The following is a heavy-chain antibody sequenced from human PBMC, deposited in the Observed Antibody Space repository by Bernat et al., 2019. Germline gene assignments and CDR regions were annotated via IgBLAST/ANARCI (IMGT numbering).Heavy chain of an antibody. J-gene: IGHJ6*03. V-gene: IGHV5-51*01. D-gene: IGHD3-22*01. Sequence: EVQLVQSGAEVKRPGESLKISCKASGYSFPNWWIGWVRQMPGKGLEWMGIIYPGDSDTRYSPSFQGQVTISADKSISTAYLQWTSLKASDTAMYYCARHSYSSEHSYYYYMDVWGNGTTVTVSS. CDR3: ARHSYSSEHSYYYYMDV. CDR1: GYSFPNWW. CDR2: IYPGDSDT.